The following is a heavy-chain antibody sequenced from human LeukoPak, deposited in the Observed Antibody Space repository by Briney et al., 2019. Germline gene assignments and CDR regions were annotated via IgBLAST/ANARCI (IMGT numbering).Heavy chain of an antibody. CDR1: GFTFSNYA. D-gene: IGHD4-17*01. Sequence: PGGSLRLSCAASGFTFSNYAMNWVRQAPGKGLEWVSLISGTGGSTYYADSVKGRFTISRDNSKNTLYVQMNNLRADDTAVYYCARATPVTVFDYWGQGTLVTVSS. J-gene: IGHJ4*02. V-gene: IGHV3-23*01. CDR2: ISGTGGST. CDR3: ARATPVTVFDY.